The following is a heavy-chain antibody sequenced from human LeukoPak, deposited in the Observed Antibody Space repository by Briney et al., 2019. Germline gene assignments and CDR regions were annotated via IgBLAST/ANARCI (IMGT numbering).Heavy chain of an antibody. CDR3: AKDSTWDGYNL. J-gene: IGHJ4*02. D-gene: IGHD5-24*01. CDR1: GFTFNTYV. CDR2: ISASGGST. V-gene: IGHV3-23*01. Sequence: GGTLRLSCAASGFTFNTYVMSWVRQAPGKGLEWVSAISASGGSTYYADSVKGRFSISRDNSKNTLYLQMNSLRADDTAVYYCAKDSTWDGYNLWGQGTLVTVSS.